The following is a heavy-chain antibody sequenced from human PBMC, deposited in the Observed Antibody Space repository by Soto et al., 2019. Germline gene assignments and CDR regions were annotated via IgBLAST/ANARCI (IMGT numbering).Heavy chain of an antibody. CDR1: SFTFSNAW. J-gene: IGHJ4*02. Sequence: GSLRLSCAASSFTFSNAWINWGLPTPWNWLEWVGRIKSKTDGGTTDYAAPVKGRFTISRDDSKNTLYLQMNSLKTEDTAVYYCTTWGIAAAGLEENSDYWGQGTLVTVSS. CDR2: IKSKTDGGTT. V-gene: IGHV3-15*07. D-gene: IGHD6-13*01. CDR3: TTWGIAAAGLEENSDY.